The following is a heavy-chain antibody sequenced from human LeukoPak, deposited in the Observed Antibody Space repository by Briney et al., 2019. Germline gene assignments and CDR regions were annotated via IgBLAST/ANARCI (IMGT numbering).Heavy chain of an antibody. CDR3: ARDIVVVPAAILGG. CDR1: GFIVSSDY. Sequence: GGSLRLSCAASGFIVSSDYMSWVRQAPGKGLEWVSVIYSGGSTYYADSVKGRFTISRDNSKNTLYLQMNSLRAEDTAVYYCARDIVVVPAAILGGWGQGTLVTVSS. J-gene: IGHJ1*01. CDR2: IYSGGST. V-gene: IGHV3-66*01. D-gene: IGHD2-2*01.